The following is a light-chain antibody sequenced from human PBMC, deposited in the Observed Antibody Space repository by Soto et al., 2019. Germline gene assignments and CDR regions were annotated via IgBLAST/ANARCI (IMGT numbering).Light chain of an antibody. J-gene: IGKJ2*01. CDR3: QQYDNWPPT. Sequence: EIVMTQSPATLSVSPGERATLSCRASQPIMTNLAWYQQKPGQAPRLLIYGASTRATGFPARFSGSGSGTEFTLTISSPQSEDFAVYLCQQYDNWPPTVGQGTKVDSK. V-gene: IGKV3-15*01. CDR2: GAS. CDR1: QPIMTN.